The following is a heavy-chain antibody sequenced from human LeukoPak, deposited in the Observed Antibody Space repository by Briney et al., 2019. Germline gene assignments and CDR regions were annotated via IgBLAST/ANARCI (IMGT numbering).Heavy chain of an antibody. V-gene: IGHV3-74*01. D-gene: IGHD3-22*01. CDR1: GFTFSSYW. Sequence: GGSLRLSCAASGFTFSSYWMHWVRQAPGKGLVWVSRINSDGSSTSYADSVKGRFTISRDNAKNSLYLQMNSLRAEDTAVYYCARDNGYYDSSGYLARFDYWGQGTLVTVSS. CDR3: ARDNGYYDSSGYLARFDY. CDR2: INSDGSST. J-gene: IGHJ4*02.